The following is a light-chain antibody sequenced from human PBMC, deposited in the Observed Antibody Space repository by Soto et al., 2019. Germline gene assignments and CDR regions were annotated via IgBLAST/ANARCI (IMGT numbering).Light chain of an antibody. CDR2: GAS. V-gene: IGKV3-15*01. Sequence: EIVMSKSPATLSVSPGERATLSCRASQSVSSNLAWYQQKPGQGPRLLIYGASTRATGIPAGFSGSGSGTEFTLTISSLQSEDFAVYYCQQYNNWPRTFGPGTKVDIK. J-gene: IGKJ3*01. CDR1: QSVSSN. CDR3: QQYNNWPRT.